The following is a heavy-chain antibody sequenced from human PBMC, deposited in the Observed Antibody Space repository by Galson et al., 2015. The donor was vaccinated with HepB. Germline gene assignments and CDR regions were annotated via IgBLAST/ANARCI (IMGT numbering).Heavy chain of an antibody. CDR1: GGTFSSYT. Sequence: SVKVSCKASGGTFSSYTISWVRQAPGQGLEWMGRIIPILGIANYAQKFQGRVTITADESTSTAYMELSSLRSEDTAVYYCARDRGMVAGYWFDPWGQGTLVTVSS. V-gene: IGHV1-69*04. J-gene: IGHJ5*02. D-gene: IGHD3-10*01. CDR2: IIPILGIA. CDR3: ARDRGMVAGYWFDP.